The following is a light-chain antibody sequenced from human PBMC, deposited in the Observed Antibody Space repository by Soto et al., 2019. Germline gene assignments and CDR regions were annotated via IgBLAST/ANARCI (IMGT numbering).Light chain of an antibody. Sequence: DIQMTQSPSSLSASVGDRVNITCRASQTISRYLNWYQQKPGKAPKILMYAASNLQSGVPSRFSAGGSGTDFNLTISSLQPGDSATYYCQQSYSTRYTFGQGTKVDIK. CDR3: QQSYSTRYT. CDR2: AAS. V-gene: IGKV1-39*01. J-gene: IGKJ2*01. CDR1: QTISRY.